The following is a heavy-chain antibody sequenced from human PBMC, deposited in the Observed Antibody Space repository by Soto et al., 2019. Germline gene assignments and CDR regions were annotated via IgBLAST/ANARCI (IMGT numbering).Heavy chain of an antibody. CDR2: ISYDGSKK. CDR3: AKDRVESGLGEIDY. J-gene: IGHJ4*02. CDR1: GFTFSTNG. D-gene: IGHD3-16*01. Sequence: PVGSLRLSCAASGFTFSTNGMHWVRQAPGKGLEWVAVISYDGSKKYYGDSVKGRFTISRDNSRNTLYLQMNSLRAEDTAVYYCAKDRVESGLGEIDYWGQGTLVTVSS. V-gene: IGHV3-30*18.